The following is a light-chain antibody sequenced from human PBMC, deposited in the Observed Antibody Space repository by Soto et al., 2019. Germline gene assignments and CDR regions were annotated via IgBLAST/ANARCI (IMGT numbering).Light chain of an antibody. CDR2: GAS. J-gene: IGKJ2*01. V-gene: IGKV3-15*01. CDR1: QSVSRT. Sequence: TQSPASLSVSPGERATLSCRASQSVSRTLAWYQQKPGQAPRLLIYGASTRATGIPARFSGRGSGTDFTLTISSLQSEDFAVYYCQQYDSWRYTFGQGTKVDIK. CDR3: QQYDSWRYT.